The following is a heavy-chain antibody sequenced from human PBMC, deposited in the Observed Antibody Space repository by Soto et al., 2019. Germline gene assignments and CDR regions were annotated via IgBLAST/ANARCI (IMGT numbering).Heavy chain of an antibody. Sequence: QVQLVQSGAEVKKPGSSVKVSCKASGGTFSSYTISWVRQAPGQGLEWMGRIIPILGIANYAQKFQGRVTITADKSTSTAYMELSSLRSEDMAVYYCARGADYYGSGSYYPQPHYFDYWGQGTLVTVSS. J-gene: IGHJ4*02. D-gene: IGHD3-10*01. CDR2: IIPILGIA. V-gene: IGHV1-69*02. CDR3: ARGADYYGSGSYYPQPHYFDY. CDR1: GGTFSSYT.